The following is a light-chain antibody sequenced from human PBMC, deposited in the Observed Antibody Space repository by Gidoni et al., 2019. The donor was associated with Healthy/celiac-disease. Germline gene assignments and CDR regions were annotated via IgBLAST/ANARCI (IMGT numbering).Light chain of an antibody. CDR1: QSVSSSY. Sequence: EIVLTQSPGTLSLSPGERATLSCRASQSVSSSYLAWYQQKPGQAPRLLLYGASSRATGIPDRFSGSGSGTDFTLTISRREPEDFAVYYCQQYGSSPGGTFGQGTRLDIK. CDR3: QQYGSSPGGT. J-gene: IGKJ5*01. V-gene: IGKV3-20*01. CDR2: GAS.